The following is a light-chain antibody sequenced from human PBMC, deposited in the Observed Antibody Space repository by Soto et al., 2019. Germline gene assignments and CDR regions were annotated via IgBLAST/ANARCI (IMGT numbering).Light chain of an antibody. J-gene: IGKJ1*01. CDR3: QQYFTYSGT. Sequence: DIQMTQSPSTLSASVGDRVTITCRARQTISSWLAWYQQKPGKAPKLLIYDASNLESGVPSRFSGSGSGTEFTLTISSLQPDDFATYYCQQYFTYSGTFGQGTKVEIK. CDR2: DAS. CDR1: QTISSW. V-gene: IGKV1-5*01.